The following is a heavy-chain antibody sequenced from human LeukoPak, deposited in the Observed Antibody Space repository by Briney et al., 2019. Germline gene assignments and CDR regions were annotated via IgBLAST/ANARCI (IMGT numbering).Heavy chain of an antibody. CDR2: IKQDGSEK. CDR3: ARDRYYYDQGTYYYYGMDV. V-gene: IGHV3-7*01. J-gene: IGHJ6*02. D-gene: IGHD3-22*01. CDR1: GFTLSIYW. Sequence: GGSLRLSCAASGFTLSIYWMSWARQAPEEGREWVANIKQDGSEKYYVDSVKGRFTISRDNAKNSLYLQMNSLRAEDTAVYYCARDRYYYDQGTYYYYGMDVWGQGTTVTVSS.